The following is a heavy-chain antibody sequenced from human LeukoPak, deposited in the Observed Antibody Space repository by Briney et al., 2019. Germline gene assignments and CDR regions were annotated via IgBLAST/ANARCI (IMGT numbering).Heavy chain of an antibody. J-gene: IGHJ6*03. Sequence: ETLSLTCTVSGGSISSYYWSWIRQPPGKGLEWMANIRQDGSEKYYVDSVKGRFTISRDNAKNSLYLQMNSLRAEDTAVYYCARAEGDYYYYFYMDVWGKGTTVTVSS. CDR2: IRQDGSEK. CDR3: ARAEGDYYYYFYMDV. CDR1: GGSISSYY. V-gene: IGHV3-7*01.